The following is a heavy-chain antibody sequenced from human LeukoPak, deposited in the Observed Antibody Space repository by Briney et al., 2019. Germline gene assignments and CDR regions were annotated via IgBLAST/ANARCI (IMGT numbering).Heavy chain of an antibody. D-gene: IGHD2-15*01. V-gene: IGHV3-30*02. J-gene: IGHJ4*02. CDR3: AKATGYCSGGSCYSLAVDY. CDR2: IRYDGSNK. Sequence: GGSLRLSCAASGFTFSSYGMHWVRQAPGKGLEWVAFIRYDGSNKYYADSVKGRFTISRDNSKNTLYLQMNSLRAEDTAVYYCAKATGYCSGGSCYSLAVDYWGQGTLVTVSS. CDR1: GFTFSSYG.